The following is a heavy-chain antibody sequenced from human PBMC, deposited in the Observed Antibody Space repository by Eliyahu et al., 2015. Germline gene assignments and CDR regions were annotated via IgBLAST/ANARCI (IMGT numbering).Heavy chain of an antibody. CDR1: GGSFSGYY. V-gene: IGHV4-34*01. Sequence: QVQLQQWGAGLLKPSETLSLTCAVYGGSFSGYYWSWIRQPPGKGLEWIGEIHHSGSTNYNPSLKSRVTISVDTSKNQFSLKLSSVTAADTAVYYCARTSNRGWIGYYYGMDVWGQGTTVTVSS. D-gene: IGHD6-19*01. CDR3: ARTSNRGWIGYYYGMDV. J-gene: IGHJ6*02. CDR2: IHHSGST.